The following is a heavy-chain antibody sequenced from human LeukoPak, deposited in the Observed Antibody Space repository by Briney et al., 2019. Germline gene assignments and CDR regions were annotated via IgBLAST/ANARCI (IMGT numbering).Heavy chain of an antibody. V-gene: IGHV3-33*01. D-gene: IGHD5/OR15-5a*01. CDR3: ARDSTMGYYYYGMDV. J-gene: IGHJ6*02. CDR1: GFTFSSYG. Sequence: PGGSLRLSCAASGFTFSSYGMHWVRQAPGKGLEWVAVIWYDGSNKYYADSVKGRFTISRDNSKNTLYLQMNSLRAEDTAVYYCARDSTMGYYYYGMDVWGQGTTVTVSS. CDR2: IWYDGSNK.